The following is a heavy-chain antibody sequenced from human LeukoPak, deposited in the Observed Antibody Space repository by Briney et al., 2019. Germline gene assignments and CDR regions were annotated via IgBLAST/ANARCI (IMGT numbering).Heavy chain of an antibody. CDR1: GFYFSTQA. D-gene: IGHD6-19*01. Sequence: GGSLRLSCAASGFYFSTQAMNWVRQAPGKGLEWVSGLSGGGSTYYADSVKGRFTISRDNSKNTLYLQMNSLRAEDTAVYYCANGQWLPCYYMDVWGKGTTVSVSS. CDR2: LSGGGST. J-gene: IGHJ6*03. CDR3: ANGQWLPCYYMDV. V-gene: IGHV3-23*01.